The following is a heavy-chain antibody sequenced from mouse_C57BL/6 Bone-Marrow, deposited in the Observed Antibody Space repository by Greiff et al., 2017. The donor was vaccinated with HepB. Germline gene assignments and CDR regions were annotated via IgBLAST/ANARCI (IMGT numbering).Heavy chain of an antibody. J-gene: IGHJ1*03. V-gene: IGHV1-81*01. Sequence: QVQLKESGAELARPGASVKLSCKASGYTFTSYGISWVKQRTGQGLEWIGEIYPRSGNTYYNEKFKGKATLTADKSSSKAYMELRSLTSEDSAVYFCARRGGYYYGSSNWYFDVWGTGTTVTVSS. CDR1: GYTFTSYG. CDR2: IYPRSGNT. CDR3: ARRGGYYYGSSNWYFDV. D-gene: IGHD1-1*01.